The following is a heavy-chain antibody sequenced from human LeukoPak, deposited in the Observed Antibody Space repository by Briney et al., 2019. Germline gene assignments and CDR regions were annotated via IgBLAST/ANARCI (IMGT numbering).Heavy chain of an antibody. J-gene: IGHJ6*03. V-gene: IGHV3-66*02. D-gene: IGHD2-8*01. CDR3: ARRFCANGVCYTGYMDV. CDR2: IHSGGST. CDR1: GFTVTSNY. Sequence: GGSLRLSCAASGFTVTSNYMNWVRQAPGKGLEWVSVIHSGGSTYYADSVKGRFTISRDNSKYTLYLQMNSLRAEDTALYYCARRFCANGVCYTGYMDVWGKGTTVAVSS.